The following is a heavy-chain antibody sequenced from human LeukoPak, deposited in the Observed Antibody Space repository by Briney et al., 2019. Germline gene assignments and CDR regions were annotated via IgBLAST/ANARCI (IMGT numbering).Heavy chain of an antibody. J-gene: IGHJ6*02. CDR2: IYYSGST. CDR3: AREGRGVSVGMDV. D-gene: IGHD2-8*01. CDR1: GGSVSSSSYY. Sequence: KPSETLSLTCTVSGGSVSSSSYYWGWIRQPPGKGLEWIGYIYYSGSTNYNPSLKSRVTISVDTSKNRFSLKLSSVTAADTAVYYCAREGRGVSVGMDVWGQGTTVTVSS. V-gene: IGHV4-61*01.